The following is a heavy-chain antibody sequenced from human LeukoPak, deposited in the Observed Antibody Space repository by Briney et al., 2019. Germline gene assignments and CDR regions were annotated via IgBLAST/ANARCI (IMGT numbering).Heavy chain of an antibody. Sequence: PSETLSLTCTVSGGSISSHYWSWIRQPPGKGLEWIGYIYYSGSTNYNPSLKSRVTIPVDTSKNQFSLKLSSVTAADTAVYYCARRKVAGQFDYWGQGTLVTVSS. V-gene: IGHV4-59*08. D-gene: IGHD6-19*01. CDR3: ARRKVAGQFDY. J-gene: IGHJ4*02. CDR1: GGSISSHY. CDR2: IYYSGST.